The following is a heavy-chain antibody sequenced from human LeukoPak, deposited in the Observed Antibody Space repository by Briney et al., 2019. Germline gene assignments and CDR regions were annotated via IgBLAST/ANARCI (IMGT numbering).Heavy chain of an antibody. D-gene: IGHD5-12*01. V-gene: IGHV3-64D*06. J-gene: IGHJ4*02. CDR1: GFTFSSYA. CDR3: VKGNSGDVRRYFDY. Sequence: PGGPLRLSCSASGFTFSSYAMHWVRQAPGKGLEYVSAISSNGGSTYYADSVKGRFTISRDNSKNTPYLQMSSLRAEDTAVYYCVKGNSGDVRRYFDYWGQGTLVTVSS. CDR2: ISSNGGST.